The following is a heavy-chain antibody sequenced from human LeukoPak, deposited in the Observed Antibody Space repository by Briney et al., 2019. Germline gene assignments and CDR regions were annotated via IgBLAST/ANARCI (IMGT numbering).Heavy chain of an antibody. CDR3: ATSRQGCTSTSCPVDY. Sequence: LHFSSPSSGYSFTSSWIGWVRTMTGTGLEWMGFLTHNDSDTTYSPSFQAQITISADTSISPAYLQWSSLKASETAIYYCATSRQGCTSTSCPVDYWGQGALVTVSS. CDR1: GYSFTSSW. J-gene: IGHJ4*02. CDR2: LTHNDSDT. D-gene: IGHD2-2*01. V-gene: IGHV5-51*01.